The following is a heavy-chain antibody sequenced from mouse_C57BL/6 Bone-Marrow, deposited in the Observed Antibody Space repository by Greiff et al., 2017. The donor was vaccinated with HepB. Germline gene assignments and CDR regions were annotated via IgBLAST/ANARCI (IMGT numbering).Heavy chain of an antibody. D-gene: IGHD1-1*01. CDR1: GYTFTSYW. Sequence: QVQLQQPGAELVKPGASVKLSCKASGYTFTSYWMQWVKQRPGQGLEWIGEIDPSDSYTNYNQKFKGKATLTVDTSSSTAYMQLSSLTSEDSAVYYCASDYYGNFDYWCQGTTLTVSS. CDR3: ASDYYGNFDY. CDR2: IDPSDSYT. J-gene: IGHJ2*01. V-gene: IGHV1-50*01.